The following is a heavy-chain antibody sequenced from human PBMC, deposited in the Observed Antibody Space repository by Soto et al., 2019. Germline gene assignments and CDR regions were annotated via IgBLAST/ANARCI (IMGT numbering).Heavy chain of an antibody. CDR1: GFTFSSYD. V-gene: IGHV3-13*05. CDR2: IGTAGDP. D-gene: IGHD3-22*01. Sequence: GGSLRLSCAASGFTFSSYDMHWVRQATGKGLEWVSAIGTAGDPYYPGSVKGRFTISRENAKNSLYLQMNSLRAGDTAVYYCARGINTYYYDSSGHYYFDYWGQGTLVTVSS. CDR3: ARGINTYYYDSSGHYYFDY. J-gene: IGHJ4*02.